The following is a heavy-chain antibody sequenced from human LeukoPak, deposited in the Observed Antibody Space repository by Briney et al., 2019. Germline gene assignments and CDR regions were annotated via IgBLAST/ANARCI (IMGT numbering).Heavy chain of an antibody. J-gene: IGHJ3*02. Sequence: PSQTLSLTCTVSGGSISSGGYYWSWIRQPPGKGLEWIGYIYHSGSTYYNPSLKSRVTISVDRSKNQFSLKLSSVTAADTAVYYCAREGYSSSWHGGRAFDIWGQGTMVTVSS. CDR2: IYHSGST. CDR3: AREGYSSSWHGGRAFDI. CDR1: GGSISSGGYY. D-gene: IGHD6-13*01. V-gene: IGHV4-30-2*01.